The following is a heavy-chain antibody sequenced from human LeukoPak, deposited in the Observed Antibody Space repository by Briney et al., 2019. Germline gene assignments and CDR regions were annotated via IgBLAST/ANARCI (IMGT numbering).Heavy chain of an antibody. CDR1: GYTFTGYY. CDR2: INPNSGGT. J-gene: IGHJ4*02. CDR3: ARDRSPRPHFDY. V-gene: IGHV1-2*02. Sequence: ASVKVSCKASGYTFTGYYMHWVRQAPGQGLEWIGWINPNSGGTNYAQKFQGRVTMTRDTSISTAYMELSRLRSDDTAVYYCARDRSPRPHFDYWGQGTLVTVSS.